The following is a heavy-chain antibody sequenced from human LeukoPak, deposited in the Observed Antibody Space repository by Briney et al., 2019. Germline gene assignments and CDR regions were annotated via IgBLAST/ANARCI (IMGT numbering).Heavy chain of an antibody. V-gene: IGHV3-23*01. CDR3: AKDRYDYVWGSYRPDLDY. CDR2: ISGSGGST. CDR1: GFTFSSYA. J-gene: IGHJ4*02. Sequence: GGSLRLSCAASGFTFSSYAMGWVRQAPGKGLEWVSAISGSGGSTYYADSVKGRFTISRDNSKNTLYLQMNSLRAEDTAVYYCAKDRYDYVWGSYRPDLDYWGQGTLVTVSS. D-gene: IGHD3-16*02.